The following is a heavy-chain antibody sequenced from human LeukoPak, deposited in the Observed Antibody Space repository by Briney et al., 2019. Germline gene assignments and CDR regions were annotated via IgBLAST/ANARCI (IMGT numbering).Heavy chain of an antibody. CDR2: IIPIFGTA. V-gene: IGHV1-69*06. J-gene: IGHJ4*02. Sequence: ASVKVSCKASGGTFSSYAISWVRQAPGQGLEWMGGIIPIFGTANYAQKFQGRVTITADKSTNTAYMELSSLRSEDTAVYYCANGYSSGWTRFDYWGQGTLVTVSS. D-gene: IGHD6-19*01. CDR1: GGTFSSYA. CDR3: ANGYSSGWTRFDY.